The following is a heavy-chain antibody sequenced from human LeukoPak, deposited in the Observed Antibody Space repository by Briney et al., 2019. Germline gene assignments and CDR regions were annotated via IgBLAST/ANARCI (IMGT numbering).Heavy chain of an antibody. D-gene: IGHD6-19*01. CDR3: AKGQEQWLVLGYFDY. CDR1: GFTFSDYF. Sequence: GGSLRLSCAASGFTFSDYFMGWVRQAPGKGLEWVSYITNNGRKTYCADSMKGRFTISRDNAKNSLFLQMNSLRAEDTAVYYCAKGQEQWLVLGYFDYWGQGTLVTVSS. V-gene: IGHV3-11*01. CDR2: ITNNGRKT. J-gene: IGHJ4*02.